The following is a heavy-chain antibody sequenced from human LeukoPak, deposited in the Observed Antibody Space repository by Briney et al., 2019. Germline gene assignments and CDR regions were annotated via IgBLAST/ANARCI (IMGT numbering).Heavy chain of an antibody. J-gene: IGHJ3*02. CDR1: GFTFSSYA. CDR3: ARVRRVVGRMVRGVMGAFDI. V-gene: IGHV3-30-3*01. D-gene: IGHD3-10*01. CDR2: ISYDGSNK. Sequence: GGSLRLSCAASGFTFSSYAMHWVRQAPGKGLEWGAVISYDGSNKYYADSVKGRFTISRDNSKNTLYLQMNSLRAEDTAVYYCARVRRVVGRMVRGVMGAFDIWGQGTMVTVSS.